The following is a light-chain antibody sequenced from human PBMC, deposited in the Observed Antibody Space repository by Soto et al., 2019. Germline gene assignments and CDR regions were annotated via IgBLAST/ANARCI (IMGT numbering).Light chain of an antibody. V-gene: IGKV3-11*01. CDR2: DAS. CDR3: QQRSNWPPRLT. J-gene: IGKJ4*01. CDR1: QSVSSY. Sequence: EIGLTQSPATLSLSPVERATLSCRASQSVSSYLAWYQQKPGQAPRLLIYDASNRATGIPARFSGSGSGTDFTLTISSLEPEDFAVYYCQQRSNWPPRLTFGGGTKVEIK.